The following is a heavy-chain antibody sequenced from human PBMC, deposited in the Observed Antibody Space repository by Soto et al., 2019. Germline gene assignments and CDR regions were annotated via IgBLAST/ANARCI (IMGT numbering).Heavy chain of an antibody. D-gene: IGHD3-10*02. J-gene: IGHJ4*02. CDR3: AKDNDRGVINYFDY. Sequence: PGGSLRLSCAASGFTFSSYAMSWVRQAPGRGLEWVSAISGSGGSTYYADSVKGRFTISRDNSKNTLYLQMNSLRAEDTAVYYCAKDNDRGVINYFDYWGQGTLVTVSS. CDR1: GFTFSSYA. V-gene: IGHV3-23*01. CDR2: ISGSGGST.